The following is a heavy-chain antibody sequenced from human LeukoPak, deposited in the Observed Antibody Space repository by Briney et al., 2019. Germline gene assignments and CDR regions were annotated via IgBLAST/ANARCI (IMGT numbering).Heavy chain of an antibody. D-gene: IGHD1-26*01. CDR1: GYTLTELS. J-gene: IGHJ6*02. Sequence: ASVKVSCKVSGYTLTELSMHWVRQAPGKGLEWMGINNPSGGSTGYAQKFQGRVTMTRDTSTSTVYMELSSLRSDDTAVYYCARDLDSGSFQTYYYYGMDVWGQGTTVTVSS. CDR3: ARDLDSGSFQTYYYYGMDV. V-gene: IGHV1-46*01. CDR2: NNPSGGST.